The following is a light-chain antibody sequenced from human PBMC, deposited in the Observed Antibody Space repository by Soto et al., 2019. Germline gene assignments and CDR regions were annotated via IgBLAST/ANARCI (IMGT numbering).Light chain of an antibody. Sequence: EIVLTQSPATLSLSPGERATLSCRASQSVSSDLAWFQKKPGQAPRLLIYDASHRATDIPARFSGSGSGTDFTLTISSLEPEDFAVYYCQQRTDWPPVYNFGQGTKLEI. J-gene: IGKJ2*01. CDR3: QQRTDWPPVYN. V-gene: IGKV3-11*01. CDR1: QSVSSD. CDR2: DAS.